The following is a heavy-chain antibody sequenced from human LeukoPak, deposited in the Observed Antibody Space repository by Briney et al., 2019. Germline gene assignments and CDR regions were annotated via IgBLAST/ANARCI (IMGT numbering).Heavy chain of an antibody. Sequence: PSETLSLTCTFSGGSISSSSYYWGWIRQPPGKGLEWIGSIYYSGSTYYNPSLKSRVTISVDTSKNQFSLKLSSVTAADTAVYYCARAYYYDSSGYYYGYWGQGTLVTVSS. CDR1: GGSISSSSYY. CDR2: IYYSGST. J-gene: IGHJ4*02. CDR3: ARAYYYDSSGYYYGY. D-gene: IGHD3-22*01. V-gene: IGHV4-39*01.